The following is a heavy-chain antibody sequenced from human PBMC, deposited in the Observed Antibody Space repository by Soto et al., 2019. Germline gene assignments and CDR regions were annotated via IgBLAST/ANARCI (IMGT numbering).Heavy chain of an antibody. CDR3: AGGIAVAGMAFGY. Sequence: QVQLVESGGGVVQPGRSLRLSCAASGFTFSSYAMHWVRQAPGKGLEWVAVISYDGSNKYYADSVKGRFTISRDNSKNTLYLQMNSLRAEDTAVYYCAGGIAVAGMAFGYWGQGTLVTVSS. J-gene: IGHJ4*02. CDR2: ISYDGSNK. V-gene: IGHV3-30-3*01. D-gene: IGHD6-19*01. CDR1: GFTFSSYA.